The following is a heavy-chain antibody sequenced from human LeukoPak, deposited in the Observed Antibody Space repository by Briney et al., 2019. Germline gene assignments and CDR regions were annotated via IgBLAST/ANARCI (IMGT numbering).Heavy chain of an antibody. CDR1: GFTFSSYS. V-gene: IGHV3-21*01. CDR2: ISSSSSYI. J-gene: IGHJ4*02. D-gene: IGHD2-2*02. Sequence: GGSLRLSCAASGFTFSSYSMNWVRRAPGKGLEWVSSISSSSSYIYYADSVKGRFTISRDNAKNSLYLQMNSLRAEDTAVYYCARAQGYCSSTSCYTGDDYWGQGTLVTVSS. CDR3: ARAQGYCSSTSCYTGDDY.